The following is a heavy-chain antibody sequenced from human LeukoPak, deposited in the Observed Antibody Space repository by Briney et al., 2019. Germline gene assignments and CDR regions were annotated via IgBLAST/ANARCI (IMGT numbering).Heavy chain of an antibody. J-gene: IGHJ6*04. CDR1: GFTFSSYA. D-gene: IGHD3-10*02. CDR2: IGGSGGST. Sequence: GSLRLSCAASGFTFSSYAMSWVRQAPGKGLEWVSGIGGSGGSTYYADSVKGRFTISRDNAKNSLYLQMNSLRAEDTAVYYCAELGITMIGGVWGKGTAVTISS. CDR3: AELGITMIGGV. V-gene: IGHV3-23*01.